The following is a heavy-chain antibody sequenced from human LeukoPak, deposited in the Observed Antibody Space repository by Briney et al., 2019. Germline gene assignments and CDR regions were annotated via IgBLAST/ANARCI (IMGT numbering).Heavy chain of an antibody. D-gene: IGHD1-26*01. J-gene: IGHJ4*02. CDR3: ASVGATMT. CDR1: GFSVSSNY. V-gene: IGHV3-53*01. Sequence: GGSLRLSCAASGFSVSSNYMSWVRQAPGKGLEWVSLIYSGGNTYYADSVKGRFTISRDNSKNTLYLQMNSLRAEDTAVYYCASVGATMTGGQGTLVTVSS. CDR2: IYSGGNT.